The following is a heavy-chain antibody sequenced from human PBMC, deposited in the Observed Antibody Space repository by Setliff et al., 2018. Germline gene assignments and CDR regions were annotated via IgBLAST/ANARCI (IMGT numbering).Heavy chain of an antibody. V-gene: IGHV3-30*03. J-gene: IGHJ5*02. Sequence: GGSLRLSCVASGFNFNSYVMHWVRQAPGKGLEWVAVLSYDERVIYYADSVKGRFTISRDNAKNSLYLQMNSLRVEDTAVYYCARDVFDFRTGQAGPWGQGTLVTVSS. CDR3: ARDVFDFRTGQAGP. CDR2: LSYDERVI. CDR1: GFNFNSYV. D-gene: IGHD3-3*01.